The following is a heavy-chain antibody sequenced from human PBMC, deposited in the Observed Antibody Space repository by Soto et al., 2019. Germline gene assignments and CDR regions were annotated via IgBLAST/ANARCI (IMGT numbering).Heavy chain of an antibody. CDR2: FDPEDGET. V-gene: IGHV1-24*01. D-gene: IGHD5-12*01. CDR3: ATGASVDIVATSYYAFDS. J-gene: IGHJ3*02. CDR1: GYTLTELS. Sequence: QVQLVQSGAEVKKPGASVKVSCKVSGYTLTELSMHWVRQAPGKGLEWMGGFDPEDGETIYAQKCQGRVTMTEDTATHTAYMELSSLRSEDTAVYYCATGASVDIVATSYYAFDSWGQGTMVTVSS.